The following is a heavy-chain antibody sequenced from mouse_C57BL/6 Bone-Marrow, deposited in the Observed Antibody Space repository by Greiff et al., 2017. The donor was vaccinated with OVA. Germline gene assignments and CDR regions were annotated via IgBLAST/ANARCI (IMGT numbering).Heavy chain of an antibody. CDR3: ARRDYDGLWFAY. CDR1: GYTFTTYP. CDR2: FHPYNDDT. Sequence: VKVVESGAELVKPGASVKMSCKASGYTFTTYPIEWMKQNHGKSLEWIGNFHPYNDDTKYNEKFKGKATLTVEKSSSTVYLELSRLTSDDSAVYYCARRDYDGLWFAYWGQGTLVTVSA. V-gene: IGHV1-47*01. J-gene: IGHJ3*01. D-gene: IGHD2-4*01.